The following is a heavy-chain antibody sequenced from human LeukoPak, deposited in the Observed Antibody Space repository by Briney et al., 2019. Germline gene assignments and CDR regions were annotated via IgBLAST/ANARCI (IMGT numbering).Heavy chain of an antibody. V-gene: IGHV3-30*03. J-gene: IGHJ4*02. CDR3: VRLYGAQGVDY. D-gene: IGHD4-17*01. CDR1: GFTFSSYG. Sequence: PGGSLRLSCAASGFTFSSYGMHWVRQAPGKGLEWVAVISYGGSNKYYADSVKGRFTISRDNSKNTLYLQMNSLRAEDTAVYYCVRLYGAQGVDYWGQGTLVTVSS. CDR2: ISYGGSNK.